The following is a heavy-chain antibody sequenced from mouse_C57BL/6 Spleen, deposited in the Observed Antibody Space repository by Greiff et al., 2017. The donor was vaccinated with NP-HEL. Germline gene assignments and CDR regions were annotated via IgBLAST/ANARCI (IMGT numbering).Heavy chain of an antibody. J-gene: IGHJ4*01. V-gene: IGHV1-47*01. CDR1: GYTFPTYP. CDR2: FHPYNDDT. CDR3: GAMDY. Sequence: VQGVESGAELVKPGASVKMSCTASGYTFPTYPIEWMKQHHGKSLEWIGNFHPYNDDTKYNEKFKGKATLTVETSSSTVYLELSRLTSDDAAVYYCGAMDYWGQGTSVTVSS.